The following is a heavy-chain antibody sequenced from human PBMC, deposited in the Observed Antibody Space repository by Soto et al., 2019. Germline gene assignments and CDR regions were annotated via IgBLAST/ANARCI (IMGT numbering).Heavy chain of an antibody. Sequence: QVQLQQWGAGLLKPSETLSLTCAVYGGSFSGYYWSWIRQPPGKGLEWIGEINHSGSTNYNPSLKSRVTISGDTSKSQFSLKLSSVTAADTAVYYCARVPRITMVRGVINDYWGQGTLVTVSS. D-gene: IGHD3-10*01. J-gene: IGHJ4*02. CDR2: INHSGST. CDR3: ARVPRITMVRGVINDY. V-gene: IGHV4-34*01. CDR1: GGSFSGYY.